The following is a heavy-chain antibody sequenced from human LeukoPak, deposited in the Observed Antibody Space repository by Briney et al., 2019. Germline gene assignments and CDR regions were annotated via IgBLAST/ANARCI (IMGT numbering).Heavy chain of an antibody. V-gene: IGHV1-18*04. J-gene: IGHJ4*02. D-gene: IGHD5-24*01. CDR2: ISAYNGNT. CDR3: ARFERRDGYNYGDY. Sequence: GGSLRLSCVVSGLTFRDAWISWVRQAPGQGLEWMGWISAYNGNTNYAQKLQGRVTMTTDTSTSTAYMELRSLRSDDTAVYYCARFERRDGYNYGDYWGQGTLVTVSS. CDR1: GLTFRDAW.